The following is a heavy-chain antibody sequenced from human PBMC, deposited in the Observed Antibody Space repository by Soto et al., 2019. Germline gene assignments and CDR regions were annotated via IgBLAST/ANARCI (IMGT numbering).Heavy chain of an antibody. CDR1: GFTFSSYA. CDR3: AKEYDFWSGYPLHFDY. J-gene: IGHJ4*02. V-gene: IGHV3-23*01. CDR2: ISGSGGST. Sequence: GGSLRLSCAASGFTFSSYAMSWVRQAPGKGLEWVSAISGSGGSTYYADSVKGRFTISRDNSKNTLYLQMNSLRAEDTAVYYCAKEYDFWSGYPLHFDYWGQGTLVTVSS. D-gene: IGHD3-3*01.